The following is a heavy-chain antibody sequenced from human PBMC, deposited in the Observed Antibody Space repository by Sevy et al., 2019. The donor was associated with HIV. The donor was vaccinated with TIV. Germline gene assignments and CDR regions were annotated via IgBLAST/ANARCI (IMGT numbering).Heavy chain of an antibody. J-gene: IGHJ4*02. Sequence: ASVKVSCKVSGSTLTQLSMHWVRQAPGKGLEWMGSFDPEDGEILYAQKFQGRVTMTEDTSTDTAYMELSSLRSEDTAVYYCATTKDYYDSSASPFDYWGQGTLVTVSS. D-gene: IGHD3-22*01. V-gene: IGHV1-24*01. CDR2: FDPEDGEI. CDR3: ATTKDYYDSSASPFDY. CDR1: GSTLTQLS.